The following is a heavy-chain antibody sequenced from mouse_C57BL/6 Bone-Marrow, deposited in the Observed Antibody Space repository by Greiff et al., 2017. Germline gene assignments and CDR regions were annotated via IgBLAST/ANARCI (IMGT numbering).Heavy chain of an antibody. V-gene: IGHV5-4*03. Sequence: EVQRVESGGGLVKPGGSLKLSCAASGFTFSSYAMSWVRQTPEKRLEWVATISDGGSYTYYPDNVKGRFIISRDNAKNNLYLQMSHLKSEDTAMYYCAKRFAYWGQGTLVTVSA. CDR2: ISDGGSYT. J-gene: IGHJ3*01. CDR3: AKRFAY. CDR1: GFTFSSYA.